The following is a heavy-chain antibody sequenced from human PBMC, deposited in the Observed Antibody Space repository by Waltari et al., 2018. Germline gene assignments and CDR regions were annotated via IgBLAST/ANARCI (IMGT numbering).Heavy chain of an antibody. V-gene: IGHV3-23*03. CDR3: AKDRPLYGSGSVHFDY. CDR2: IYSGGST. D-gene: IGHD3-10*01. J-gene: IGHJ4*02. CDR1: EFTFSSYA. Sequence: EVQLLESGGGLVQPGGSLRLSCAASEFTFSSYAMSWVRQAPGKGLEWVSVIYSGGSTYYAESVKGRFTISRDNSKNTLYLQMNSLRAEDTAVYYCAKDRPLYGSGSVHFDYWGQGTLVTVSS.